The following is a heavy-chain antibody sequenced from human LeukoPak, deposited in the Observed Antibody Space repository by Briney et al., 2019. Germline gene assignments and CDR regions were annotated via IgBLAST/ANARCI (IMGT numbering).Heavy chain of an antibody. CDR1: GASITNYY. CDR2: IYYSGST. Sequence: SETLSLTCTVSGASITNYYWSWIRQPPGKGLEWIGYIYYSGSTKYNPSLKSRVTISIDTSRKQFSLKLNSVTAADTAVYYCGRAPRGLLPDSWGQGTLVTVSS. V-gene: IGHV4-59*01. CDR3: GRAPRGLLPDS. D-gene: IGHD2-15*01. J-gene: IGHJ5*01.